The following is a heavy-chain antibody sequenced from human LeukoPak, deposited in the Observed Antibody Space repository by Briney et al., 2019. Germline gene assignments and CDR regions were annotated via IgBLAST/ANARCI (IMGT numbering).Heavy chain of an antibody. Sequence: PGGSLRLSCAASGFTFSSYGMHWVRQAPGKGLEWVAFIRYDGSNKYYADSVKGRFTISRDNSKNTLYLQMNSLRVEDTAVYYCASDQASDTFTIPFGCWGQGTLVTVSS. CDR1: GFTFSSYG. CDR3: ASDQASDTFTIPFGC. J-gene: IGHJ4*02. D-gene: IGHD3-9*01. CDR2: IRYDGSNK. V-gene: IGHV3-30*02.